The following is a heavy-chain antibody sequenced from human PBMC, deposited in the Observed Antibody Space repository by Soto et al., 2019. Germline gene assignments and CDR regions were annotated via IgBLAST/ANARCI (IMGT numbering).Heavy chain of an antibody. CDR3: ARDLASGGNAFDI. V-gene: IGHV4-31*03. CDR2: IYYSGST. Sequence: QVQLQESGPGLVKPSQTLSLTCTVSGGSISSGGYYWSWIRQHPGKGLECIGYIYYSGSTYYHPSLKSRLTISVDTSKNQFSLRLSSVTAADSAVYYCARDLASGGNAFDIWGQGKMVTVSS. D-gene: IGHD2-15*01. CDR1: GGSISSGGYY. J-gene: IGHJ3*02.